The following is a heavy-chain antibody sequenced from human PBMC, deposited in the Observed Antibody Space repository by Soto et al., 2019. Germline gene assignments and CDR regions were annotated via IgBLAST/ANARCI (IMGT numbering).Heavy chain of an antibody. D-gene: IGHD3-10*01. CDR2: IYYSGST. J-gene: IGHJ4*02. CDR1: GGSISSGGYY. Sequence: SETLSLTCTVSGGSISSGGYYWSWIRQHPGKGLEWIGYIYYSGSTYCNPSLKSRVTISVDTSKNQFSLKLSSVTAADTAVYYCARGWFGESEYYFDYWGQGNLVTVS. V-gene: IGHV4-31*03. CDR3: ARGWFGESEYYFDY.